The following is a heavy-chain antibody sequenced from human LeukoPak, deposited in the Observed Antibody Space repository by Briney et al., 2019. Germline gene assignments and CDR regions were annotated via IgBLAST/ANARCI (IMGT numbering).Heavy chain of an antibody. CDR2: INHSGST. Sequence: SETLSLTCAVYGGSFSGYYWSWLRQPPGKGLEWIGEINHSGSTNYNPSLKSRVTISVDTSKNQFSLKLSSVTAADTAVYYCARGGLVVVAARSVRFDYWGQGTLVTVSS. V-gene: IGHV4-34*01. CDR1: GGSFSGYY. D-gene: IGHD2-15*01. CDR3: ARGGLVVVAARSVRFDY. J-gene: IGHJ4*02.